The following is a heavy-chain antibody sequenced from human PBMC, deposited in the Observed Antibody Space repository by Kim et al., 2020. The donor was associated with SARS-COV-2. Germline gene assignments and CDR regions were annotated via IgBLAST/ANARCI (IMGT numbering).Heavy chain of an antibody. V-gene: IGHV4-34*01. CDR1: GGSFSGYY. J-gene: IGHJ4*01. D-gene: IGHD2-2*01. Sequence: SETLSLTCAVYGGSFSGYYWSWIRQPPGKGLEWIGEINHSGSTNYNPSLKSRVTISVDTSKNQFSLKLSSVTAADTAVYYCARGRVVVPAANYYFDYWG. CDR2: INHSGST. CDR3: ARGRVVVPAANYYFDY.